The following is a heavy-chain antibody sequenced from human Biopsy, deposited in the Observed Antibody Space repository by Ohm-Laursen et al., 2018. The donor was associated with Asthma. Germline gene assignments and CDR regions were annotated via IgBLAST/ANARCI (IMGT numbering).Heavy chain of an antibody. D-gene: IGHD3-22*01. V-gene: IGHV3-74*01. J-gene: IGHJ4*02. CDR1: GFTFGSYG. CDR2: VKGDGRRT. Sequence: SLRLSCAASGFTFGSYGLHWVRQAPGKGLEWVSRVKGDGRRTSYADSVKGRFTISRDNAKNTLYLQMHSLRAEDTAVYYCARGDSSNWSHYYFDYWGQGTLVTVSS. CDR3: ARGDSSNWSHYYFDY.